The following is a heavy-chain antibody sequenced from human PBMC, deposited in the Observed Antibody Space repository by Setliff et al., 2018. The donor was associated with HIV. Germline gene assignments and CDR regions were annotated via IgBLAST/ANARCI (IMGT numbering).Heavy chain of an antibody. D-gene: IGHD2-8*01. J-gene: IGHJ5*02. CDR1: GFNFRDSW. Sequence: GGSLRLSCSTSGFNFRDSWMSWLRLAPGKGLEWVANISPDESERYSVDSVRGRFTVSRDNAKKSLFLQMNSLRADDTAVYYCAALSVRTNPVYGVISTRFDPWGQGSLVTVSS. CDR3: AALSVRTNPVYGVISTRFDP. V-gene: IGHV3-7*03. CDR2: ISPDESER.